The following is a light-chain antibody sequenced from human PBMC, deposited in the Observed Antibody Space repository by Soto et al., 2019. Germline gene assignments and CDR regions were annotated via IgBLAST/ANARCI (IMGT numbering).Light chain of an antibody. V-gene: IGKV1-39*01. J-gene: IGKJ3*01. Sequence: DIQMTQSPSSLSASVGDRVTITCRASQSISGYLNWYQQKRGKAPKLLIYAASSLQSGVPARFSASGSETDLTLPISSLQPEDFATYYCQQSYSTPLTFGPGPNVDIK. CDR2: AAS. CDR1: QSISGY. CDR3: QQSYSTPLT.